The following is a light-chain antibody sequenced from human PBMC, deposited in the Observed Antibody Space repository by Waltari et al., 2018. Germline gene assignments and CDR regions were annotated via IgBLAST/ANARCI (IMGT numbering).Light chain of an antibody. V-gene: IGKV1-5*03. J-gene: IGKJ1*01. CDR1: QSISSW. CDR2: KAS. Sequence: DIQMTQSPSTLSASVGDRVTITCRASQSISSWLAWYQQKPGKAPKLLIYKASSLGSGVPSRFSGSGSGTEFTLTISSLQPDDFATYYCQQYNSYLWTFGQGTKVEIK. CDR3: QQYNSYLWT.